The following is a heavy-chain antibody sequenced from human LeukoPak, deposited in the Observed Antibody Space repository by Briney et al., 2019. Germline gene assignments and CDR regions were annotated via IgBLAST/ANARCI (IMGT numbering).Heavy chain of an antibody. CDR1: GFSFSNYG. Sequence: GGSLRLSCAASGFSFSNYGMHWVRQAPGKGLEWVGVIWYDGSNKYYGDSVKGRFTISRDNSENTLYLQVSSLRAEDTAVYYCARGGGDGYNSNYSGYWGQGTLVTVSS. V-gene: IGHV3-33*01. D-gene: IGHD5-24*01. CDR2: IWYDGSNK. J-gene: IGHJ4*02. CDR3: ARGGGDGYNSNYSGY.